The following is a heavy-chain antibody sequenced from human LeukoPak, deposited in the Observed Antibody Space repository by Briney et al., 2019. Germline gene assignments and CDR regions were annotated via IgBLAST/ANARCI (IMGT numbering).Heavy chain of an antibody. V-gene: IGHV3-30-3*01. CDR2: ISYDGSNK. CDR3: AKVRDGRSTGGTYYYYMDV. J-gene: IGHJ6*03. CDR1: GFTFSSYA. D-gene: IGHD1-26*01. Sequence: GRSQRLSCAASGFTFSSYAMHWVRQAPGKGLEWVAVISYDGSNKYYADSVKGRFTISRDNSKNTLYLQMNSLRVEDTAVFYCAKVRDGRSTGGTYYYYMDVWGEGTTVTVSS.